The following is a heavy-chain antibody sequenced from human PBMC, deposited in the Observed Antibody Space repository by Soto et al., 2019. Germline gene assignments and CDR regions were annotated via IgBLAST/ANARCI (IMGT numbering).Heavy chain of an antibody. V-gene: IGHV3-48*03. CDR2: ISSSGSTI. Sequence: PGGSLRLSCAASGFTFSSYEMNWVRQAPGKGLEWVSYISSSGSTIYYADSVKGRFTISRDNAKNSLYLQMNSLRAEDTAVYYCARGKSSNRRVFDYWGQGTLVTVSS. CDR1: GFTFSSYE. J-gene: IGHJ4*02. D-gene: IGHD4-4*01. CDR3: ARGKSSNRRVFDY.